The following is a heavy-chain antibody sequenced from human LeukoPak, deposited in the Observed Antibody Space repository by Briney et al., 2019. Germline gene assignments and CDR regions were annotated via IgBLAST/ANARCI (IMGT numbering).Heavy chain of an antibody. Sequence: GGSLRLSCAASGFTVSSNYMSWVRQAPGKGLEWVSVIYSGGSTYYADSVKGRFTISRDNSKNTLYLQMNSLRAEDTAVYYCAGGGCGGDCYYDFDYWGQGTLVTVSS. CDR1: GFTVSSNY. CDR2: IYSGGST. D-gene: IGHD2-21*02. V-gene: IGHV3-66*01. J-gene: IGHJ4*02. CDR3: AGGGCGGDCYYDFDY.